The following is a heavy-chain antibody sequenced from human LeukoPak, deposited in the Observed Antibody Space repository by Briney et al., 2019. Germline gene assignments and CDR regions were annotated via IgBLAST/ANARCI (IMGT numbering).Heavy chain of an antibody. V-gene: IGHV4-61*02. CDR2: IYTSGST. Sequence: SETLSLTCIVSGGSISSGSYYWSRIRQPAGKGLEWIGRIYTSGSTNYNPSLKSRVTISVDTSKNQFSLKLSSVTAADTAVYYCAREVRYFDLWGRGTLVTVSS. J-gene: IGHJ2*01. CDR3: AREVRYFDL. CDR1: GGSISSGSYY.